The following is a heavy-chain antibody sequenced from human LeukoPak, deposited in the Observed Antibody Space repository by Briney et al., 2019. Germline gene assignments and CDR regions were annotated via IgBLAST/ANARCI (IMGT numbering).Heavy chain of an antibody. CDR1: GYTFTGYY. Sequence: GASVKVSCKASGYTFTGYYMHWVRQSPGQGLEWMGWINPNSGGTNYAQKFQGRVTMTRDTSISKASMELSRLRSDDTAVYYCARDRTNDYGDYGDWFDPWGQGTLVTVSS. J-gene: IGHJ5*02. V-gene: IGHV1-2*02. CDR3: ARDRTNDYGDYGDWFDP. CDR2: INPNSGGT. D-gene: IGHD4-17*01.